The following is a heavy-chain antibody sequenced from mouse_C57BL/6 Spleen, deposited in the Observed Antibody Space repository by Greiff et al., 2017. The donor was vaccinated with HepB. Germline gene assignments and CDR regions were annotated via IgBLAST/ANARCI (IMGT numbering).Heavy chain of an antibody. Sequence: QVQLKQSGAELVRPGASVTLSCKASGYTFTDYEMHWVKQTPVHGLEWIGAIDPETGGTAYNQKFKGKAILTADKSSSTAYMELRSLTSEDSAVYYCTRRRYYDGYAMDYWGQGTSVTVSS. CDR3: TRRRYYDGYAMDY. V-gene: IGHV1-15*01. CDR2: IDPETGGT. D-gene: IGHD1-1*01. CDR1: GYTFTDYE. J-gene: IGHJ4*01.